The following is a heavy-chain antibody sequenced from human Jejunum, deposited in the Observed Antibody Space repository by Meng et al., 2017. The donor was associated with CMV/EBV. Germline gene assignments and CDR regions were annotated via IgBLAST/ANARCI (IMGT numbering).Heavy chain of an antibody. D-gene: IGHD2-2*01. J-gene: IGHJ4*02. CDR1: GFIFRNHH. V-gene: IGHV3-23*01. CDR3: AKCLDYSRCCIDS. Sequence: CSSSGFIFRNHHMTWVRQAPGKGLQWVSTIGATDGSTFYADSVKGRFTISRDNSNNTLYLEMSSLTPADTAVYYCAKCLDYSRCCIDSWGQGTLVTVSS. CDR2: IGATDGST.